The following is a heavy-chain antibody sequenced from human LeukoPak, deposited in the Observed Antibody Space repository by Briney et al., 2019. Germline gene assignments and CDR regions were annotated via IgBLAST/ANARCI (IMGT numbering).Heavy chain of an antibody. CDR2: INPNSGGT. J-gene: IGHJ4*02. D-gene: IGHD6-13*01. CDR3: ARDKGAAGSDY. CDR1: GYPVTGSY. Sequence: ASVKLSCKASGYPVTGSYMHWWRQAPGHGLEWMGLINPNSGGTNYAQKFQGRVTMTRDTSISTSYMELSRLRSDETVVYYCARDKGAAGSDYWGQGTLVTVSS. V-gene: IGHV1-2*02.